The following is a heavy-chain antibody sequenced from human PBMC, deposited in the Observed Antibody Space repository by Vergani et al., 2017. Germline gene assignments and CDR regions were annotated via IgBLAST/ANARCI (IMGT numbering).Heavy chain of an antibody. V-gene: IGHV6-1*01. CDR1: GDSVSSNSAA. J-gene: IGHJ5*02. D-gene: IGHD6-19*01. CDR3: AREYRPDVWQWLVLGWFDP. CDR2: TYYRSKWYN. Sequence: QVQLQQSGPGLVKPSQTLSLTCAISGDSVSSNSAAWNWIRQSPSRGLEWLGRTYYRSKWYNDYAVSVKSRITINPDTSKNQFSLQLNSVTPEDTAVYYCAREYRPDVWQWLVLGWFDPWGQGTLVTVSS.